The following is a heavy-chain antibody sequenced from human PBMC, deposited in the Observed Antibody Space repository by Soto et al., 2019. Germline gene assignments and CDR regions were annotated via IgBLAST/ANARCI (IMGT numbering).Heavy chain of an antibody. Sequence: ASVKVSCKASGYTFTSYAMHWVRQAPGQRLEWMGWISAYNGNTNYAQKLQGRVTMTTDTSTSTAYMELRSLRSDDTAVYYCARVSVAAAGPDYWGQGTLVTVSS. CDR1: GYTFTSYA. J-gene: IGHJ4*02. V-gene: IGHV1-18*01. D-gene: IGHD6-13*01. CDR3: ARVSVAAAGPDY. CDR2: ISAYNGNT.